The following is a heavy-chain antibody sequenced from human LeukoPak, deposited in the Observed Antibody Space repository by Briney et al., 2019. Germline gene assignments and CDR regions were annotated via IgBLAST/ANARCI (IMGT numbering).Heavy chain of an antibody. CDR1: GGSFSSYY. D-gene: IGHD1-26*01. CDR3: ARVATSLRAFDI. Sequence: SETLSLTCAVYGGSFSSYYWSWIRQPPGNGLEWIGEINHSGSTNYNPSLKSRVTISVDTSKNQFSLKLSSVTAADTAVYDCARVATSLRAFDIWGQGTMVTVSS. CDR2: INHSGST. J-gene: IGHJ3*02. V-gene: IGHV4-34*01.